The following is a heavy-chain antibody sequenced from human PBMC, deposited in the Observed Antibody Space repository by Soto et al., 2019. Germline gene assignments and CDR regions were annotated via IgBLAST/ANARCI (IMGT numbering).Heavy chain of an antibody. CDR1: GFTFSSYS. J-gene: IGHJ4*02. Sequence: EVQLVESGGGLVKPGGSLRLSCAASGFTFSSYSMNWVRQAPGKGLEWVSIITITGFIDYADSVKGRFTISRDNAKSSLDLQMNSLGAEDTAVYYCARDSREYNAYDYNWGQGTLVTVSS. CDR2: IITITGFI. V-gene: IGHV3-21*02. CDR3: ARDSREYNAYDYN. D-gene: IGHD5-12*01.